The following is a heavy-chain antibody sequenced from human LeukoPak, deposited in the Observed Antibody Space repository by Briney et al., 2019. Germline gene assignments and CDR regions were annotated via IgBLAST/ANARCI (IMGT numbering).Heavy chain of an antibody. V-gene: IGHV3-23*01. Sequence: GGSLRLSCAASGFTFSSYAMSWVRQAPGKGREWVSAISGSGGSTYYADSVKGRFTISRDNSKNTLYLQMNSLRAEDTAVYYCAKLKYSSGWSLGYWGQGTLVTVSS. CDR3: AKLKYSSGWSLGY. D-gene: IGHD6-19*01. CDR1: GFTFSSYA. CDR2: ISGSGGST. J-gene: IGHJ4*02.